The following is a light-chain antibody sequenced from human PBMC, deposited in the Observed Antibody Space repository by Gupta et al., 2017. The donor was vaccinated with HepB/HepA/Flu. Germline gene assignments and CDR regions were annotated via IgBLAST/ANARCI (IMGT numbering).Light chain of an antibody. CDR2: AAS. Sequence: DIQMTQSPSSMSVSVGDRVTITCRASQNIRSWLAWYQQKPGKAPKLLIYAASSLESGVPSRFSGGGSGTDFALTISSLQPEDFATYYCQQAYSFPQTFGQWTTVE. CDR3: QQAYSFPQT. CDR1: QNIRSW. V-gene: IGKV1-12*01. J-gene: IGKJ1*01.